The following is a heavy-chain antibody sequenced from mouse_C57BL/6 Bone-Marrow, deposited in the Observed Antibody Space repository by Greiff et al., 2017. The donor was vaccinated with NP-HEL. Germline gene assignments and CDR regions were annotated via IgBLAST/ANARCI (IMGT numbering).Heavy chain of an antibody. Sequence: QVQLQQPGAELVMPGASVKLSCKASGYTFTSYWMHWVKQRPGQGLEWIGEIDPSDSYTHYNQKFKGKSTLTVDKSSSTAYMQLSSLTSEDSAVYYCAREGTTVVATDFDYWGQGTTLTVSS. CDR3: AREGTTVVATDFDY. CDR1: GYTFTSYW. V-gene: IGHV1-69*01. D-gene: IGHD1-1*01. J-gene: IGHJ2*01. CDR2: IDPSDSYT.